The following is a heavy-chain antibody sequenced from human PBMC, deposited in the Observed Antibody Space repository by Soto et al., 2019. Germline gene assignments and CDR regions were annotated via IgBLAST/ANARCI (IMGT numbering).Heavy chain of an antibody. J-gene: IGHJ4*02. CDR2: ISYDGSNK. V-gene: IGHV3-30*18. CDR3: AKDRTNKGYYFDTSGYPDY. Sequence: QVQLVESGGGVVQPGRSLRLSCAASQFTFSTYDMHWVRQAPGKGLDWVAIISYDGSNKYYADSVKGRFTISRDNSKNPLYLQMNSLRPEDTAVYFCAKDRTNKGYYFDTSGYPDYWGQGTLVTVSS. CDR1: QFTFSTYD. D-gene: IGHD3-22*01.